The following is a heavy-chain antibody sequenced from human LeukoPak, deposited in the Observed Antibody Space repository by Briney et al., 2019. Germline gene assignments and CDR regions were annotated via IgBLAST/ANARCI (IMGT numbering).Heavy chain of an antibody. J-gene: IGHJ3*02. V-gene: IGHV3-64*01. Sequence: GGSLRLSCAASGFTFSSYAMHWVRQAPGKGLEYVSAISSNGGSTYYANSVKGRFTISRDNSKNTLYLQMGSLRAEDMAVYYCAKVTGAVVTPYGAFDIWGQGTMVTVSS. CDR2: ISSNGGST. D-gene: IGHD4-23*01. CDR1: GFTFSSYA. CDR3: AKVTGAVVTPYGAFDI.